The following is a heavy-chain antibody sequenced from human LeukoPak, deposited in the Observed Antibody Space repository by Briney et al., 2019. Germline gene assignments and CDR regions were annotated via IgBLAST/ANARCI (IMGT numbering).Heavy chain of an antibody. Sequence: SQTLSLTCTVSGGSISSYYWSWIRQPPGKGLEWIGYIHYSGSTSYNPSLKSRVTISVNTSKNQFSLKLSSVTAADTAVYYCVRPYCGGECQSKNNWFDPWGQGTLVTVSS. CDR2: IHYSGST. D-gene: IGHD2-21*01. CDR1: GGSISSYY. V-gene: IGHV4-59*12. CDR3: VRPYCGGECQSKNNWFDP. J-gene: IGHJ5*02.